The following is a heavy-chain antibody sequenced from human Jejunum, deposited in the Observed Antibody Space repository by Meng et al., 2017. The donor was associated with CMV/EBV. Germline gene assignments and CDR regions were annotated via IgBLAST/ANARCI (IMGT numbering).Heavy chain of an antibody. Sequence: AASGFTVSNYALSWVRQAPGKGLEWVSSISGSSRTKYYADSVRGRLTISRDNSKNTLYLQVNSLRAEDTAVYFCAKEGYSNDLDYWGQGTLVTVSS. CDR2: ISGSSRTK. J-gene: IGHJ4*02. V-gene: IGHV3-23*01. CDR3: AKEGYSNDLDY. D-gene: IGHD4-11*01. CDR1: GFTVSNYA.